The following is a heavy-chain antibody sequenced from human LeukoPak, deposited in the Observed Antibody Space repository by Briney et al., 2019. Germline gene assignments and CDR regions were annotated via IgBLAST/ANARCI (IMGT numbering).Heavy chain of an antibody. CDR3: ARDVMGSVEVGFLSWLDP. D-gene: IGHD2-2*01. CDR1: GYTFTGHF. J-gene: IGHJ5*02. CDR2: INPHNGVT. V-gene: IGHV1-2*02. Sequence: GASVKVSCKASGYTFTGHFIHWVRQAPGQGLEWMGWINPHNGVTNYAQKFQGRVTMTRDTSISTAYMELSTLRSDDTAVYYCARDVMGSVEVGFLSWLDPWGQGTLVTVSS.